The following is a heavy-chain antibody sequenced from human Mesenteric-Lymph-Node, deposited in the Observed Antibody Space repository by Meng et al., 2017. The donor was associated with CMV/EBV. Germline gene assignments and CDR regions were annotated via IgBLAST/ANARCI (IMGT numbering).Heavy chain of an antibody. CDR2: IYWDDDK. CDR3: AHSSGIAAAGPFYFDY. D-gene: IGHD6-13*01. CDR1: GFSLSTSGVG. V-gene: IGHV2-5*02. J-gene: IGHJ4*02. Sequence: QITLKESGPTLVKPTHTLTLTCTFSGFSLSTSGVGVGWIRQPPGKGLEWRALIYWDDDKRYSPSLKSRLTITKDTSKNQVVLTMTNMDPVDTATYYCAHSSGIAAAGPFYFDYWGQGTLVTVSS.